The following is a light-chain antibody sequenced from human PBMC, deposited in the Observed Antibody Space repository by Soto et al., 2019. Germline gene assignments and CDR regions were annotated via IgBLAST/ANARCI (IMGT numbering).Light chain of an antibody. CDR3: QQTYSAPPL. CDR2: AVS. J-gene: IGKJ1*01. V-gene: IGKV1-39*01. Sequence: DIQMTQSPSSLTASIGDRVTLTCRASQRIGTNSNWYQQRPGKAPKLLIYAVSSLQSGVSSRFSGSGSGKDFTISINRQQREDFATYYCQQTYSAPPLFGQGTK. CDR1: QRIGTN.